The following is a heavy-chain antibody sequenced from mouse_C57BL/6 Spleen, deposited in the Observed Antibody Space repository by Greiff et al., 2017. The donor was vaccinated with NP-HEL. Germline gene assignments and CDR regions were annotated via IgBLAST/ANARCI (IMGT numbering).Heavy chain of an antibody. CDR1: GYAFTNYL. J-gene: IGHJ4*01. Sequence: QVQLKQSGAELVRPGTSVKVSCKASGYAFTNYLIEWVKQRPGQGLEWIGVINPGSGGTNYNEKFKGKATLTADKSSSTAYMQLSSLTSEDSAVYFCARWAQTAQAEIFSYAMDYWGQGTSVTVSS. CDR2: INPGSGGT. V-gene: IGHV1-54*01. D-gene: IGHD3-2*02. CDR3: ARWAQTAQAEIFSYAMDY.